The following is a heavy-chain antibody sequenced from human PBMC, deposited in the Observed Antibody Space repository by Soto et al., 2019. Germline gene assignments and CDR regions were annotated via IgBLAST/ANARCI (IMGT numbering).Heavy chain of an antibody. CDR2: VYFSGST. CDR1: GDSVSSGDYY. CDR3: ARVGGVAARTFDY. D-gene: IGHD2-15*01. J-gene: IGHJ4*02. Sequence: SETLSLTCSVSGDSVSSGDYYWSWIRQPPGKGLEWIGHVYFSGSTNYIPSLKSRLTISVDASKNQVSLRLTSVTAADTAVYYCARVGGVAARTFDYWGQGTVVTVSS. V-gene: IGHV4-61*08.